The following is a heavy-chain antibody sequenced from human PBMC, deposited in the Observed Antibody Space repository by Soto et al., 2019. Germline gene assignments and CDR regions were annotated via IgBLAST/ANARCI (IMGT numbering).Heavy chain of an antibody. CDR1: GFTFSSYA. V-gene: IGHV3-23*01. J-gene: IGHJ4*02. Sequence: EVQLLESGGGLVQPGGSLRLSCAASGFTFSSYAMSWVRQAPGKGLEWVSAISGSGGSTYYADSVKGRFTISRDNSKNTLYLQMNSLRDEDTAVYYCAKDYGDWLYYFDYWGQGTLVTVSS. CDR3: AKDYGDWLYYFDY. D-gene: IGHD4-17*01. CDR2: ISGSGGST.